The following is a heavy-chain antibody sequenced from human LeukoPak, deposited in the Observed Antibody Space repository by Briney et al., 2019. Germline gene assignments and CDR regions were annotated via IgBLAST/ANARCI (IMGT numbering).Heavy chain of an antibody. V-gene: IGHV4-30-4*01. CDR3: ARVLLGSGSYPFDY. J-gene: IGHJ4*02. D-gene: IGHD3-10*01. CDR1: GGSISSGDYY. CDR2: IYYSGST. Sequence: SETLSLTCTVSGGSISSGDYYWSWIRQPPGKGLEWIGYIYYSGSTYYNPSLKSRVTISVDTSKNQFSLKLSSVTAADTAVYHCARVLLGSGSYPFDYWGQGTLVTVSS.